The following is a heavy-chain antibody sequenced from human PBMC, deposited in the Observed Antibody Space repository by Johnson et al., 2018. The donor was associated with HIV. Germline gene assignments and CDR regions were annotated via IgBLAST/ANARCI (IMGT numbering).Heavy chain of an antibody. CDR2: IHSGGST. D-gene: IGHD2-15*01. CDR3: AKEGRGGAFDI. Sequence: VQLVESGGGLIQPGGSLRLSCAVSGLSVSINYITWVRQAPGKGLEWVSVIHSGGSTYYADSVEGRFTISRDNSKNTLYLQMNSLRAEDTAVYYCAKEGRGGAFDIWGQGTMVTVSS. V-gene: IGHV3-66*03. CDR1: GLSVSINY. J-gene: IGHJ3*02.